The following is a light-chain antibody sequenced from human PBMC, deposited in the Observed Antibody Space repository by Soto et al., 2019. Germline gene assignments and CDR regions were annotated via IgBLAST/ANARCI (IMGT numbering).Light chain of an antibody. CDR2: GAS. V-gene: IGKV3-15*01. CDR1: QSVSGN. CDR3: QQYNNWPPWT. J-gene: IGKJ1*01. Sequence: EIVMTQSPATLSVSPGERATLSCRASQSVSGNLARYQQKPGQAPRLLLYGASTRATGIPARFSGSGSGTEFTLTISSLQSEDFALYYCQQYNNWPPWTFGQGTKVEIK.